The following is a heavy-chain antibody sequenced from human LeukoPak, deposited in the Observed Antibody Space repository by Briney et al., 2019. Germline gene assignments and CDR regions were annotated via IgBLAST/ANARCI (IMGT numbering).Heavy chain of an antibody. CDR1: GGSISSGDYY. D-gene: IGHD2-2*01. J-gene: IGHJ6*03. V-gene: IGHV4-30-4*08. Sequence: SQTLSLTCTVSGGSISSGDYYWSWIRQPPGKGLEWIGYIYYSGSTYYNPSLKSRVTISVDTSKNPFSLKLSSVTAADTAVYYCARAYCSSTSCYGGDYDYYMDVWGKGTTVTVSS. CDR2: IYYSGST. CDR3: ARAYCSSTSCYGGDYDYYMDV.